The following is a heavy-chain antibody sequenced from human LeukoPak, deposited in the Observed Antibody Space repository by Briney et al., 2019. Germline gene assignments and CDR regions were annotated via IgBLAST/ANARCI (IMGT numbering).Heavy chain of an antibody. CDR2: ISSSSSTI. CDR1: GFTFSSYS. J-gene: IGHJ4*02. Sequence: GGSLSLSCAASGFTFSSYSMNWVRQAPGKGLEWVSYISSSSSTIYYADSVKGRFTISRDNAKNSLYLQMNSLRDEDTAVYYCARDLWSDYYDSSGKAYWGQGTLVTVSS. D-gene: IGHD3-22*01. CDR3: ARDLWSDYYDSSGKAY. V-gene: IGHV3-48*02.